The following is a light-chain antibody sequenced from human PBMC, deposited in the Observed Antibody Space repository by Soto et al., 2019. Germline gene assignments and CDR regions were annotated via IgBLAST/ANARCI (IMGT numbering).Light chain of an antibody. CDR2: GAS. Sequence: EIVLTHSPGTLSLSPGESSTLSCRSSQSVSSSYLAWYQQKPGQAPWLLIYGASSRATGIPDRFSGSGSGTDFTLTISRLEPEDFAVYYCQQYGSSPWTFGQGTKVDIK. CDR3: QQYGSSPWT. J-gene: IGKJ1*01. V-gene: IGKV3-20*01. CDR1: QSVSSSY.